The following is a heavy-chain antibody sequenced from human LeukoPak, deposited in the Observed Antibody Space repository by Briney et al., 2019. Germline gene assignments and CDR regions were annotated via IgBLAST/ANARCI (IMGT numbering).Heavy chain of an antibody. CDR2: ISGSGGST. J-gene: IGHJ3*02. V-gene: IGHV3-23*01. Sequence: PGGSLRLSCAASGFTFSSYSMSWVRQAPGKGLEWVSAISGSGGSTYYADSVKGRFTISRDNSKNTLYLQMNSLRAEDTAVYYCAREKREVGATGAFDIWGQGTMVTVSS. CDR3: AREKREVGATGAFDI. D-gene: IGHD1-26*01. CDR1: GFTFSSYS.